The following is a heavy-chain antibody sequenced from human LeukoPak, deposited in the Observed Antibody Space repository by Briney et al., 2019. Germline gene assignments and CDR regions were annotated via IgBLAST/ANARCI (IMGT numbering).Heavy chain of an antibody. CDR3: AHTSFYCSSTSCYMHSDY. Sequence: SGPTLVKPTQTLTLTCTFSGFSLSTSGVGVGWIRQPPGKALEWLALIYWDDDKRYSPSLKSRLTITKDTSKNQVVLTMTHMDPVDTATYYCAHTSFYCSSTSCYMHSDYWGQGTLVTVSS. CDR2: IYWDDDK. V-gene: IGHV2-5*02. J-gene: IGHJ4*02. CDR1: GFSLSTSGVG. D-gene: IGHD2-2*02.